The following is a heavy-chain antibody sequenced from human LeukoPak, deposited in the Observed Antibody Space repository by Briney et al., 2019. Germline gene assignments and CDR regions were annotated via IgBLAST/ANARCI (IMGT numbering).Heavy chain of an antibody. V-gene: IGHV3-74*01. J-gene: IGHJ3*02. Sequence: GGSLRLSCAASGFTFSSYWMHWVRQAPGKGLVWVSRINSDGSSTSYADSVKGRFTISRDNAKNTLYLQMNSLRAEDTAVYYCARGDSSGWALGLAFDIWGQGTMVTVPS. CDR2: INSDGSST. CDR1: GFTFSSYW. D-gene: IGHD6-19*01. CDR3: ARGDSSGWALGLAFDI.